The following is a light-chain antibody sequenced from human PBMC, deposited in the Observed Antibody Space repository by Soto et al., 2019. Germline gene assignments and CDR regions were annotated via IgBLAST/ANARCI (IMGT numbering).Light chain of an antibody. Sequence: QSALTQPASVSGSPGQSITISCTGTSSDVGSYNYVSWYQQHPGKAPKLMIYEVSNRPSGVSNRFSGSKSGNTASLTISGLQADDEADYYCSSYTSSTTVVFGGGTKLTVL. J-gene: IGLJ2*01. CDR1: SSDVGSYNY. CDR3: SSYTSSTTVV. CDR2: EVS. V-gene: IGLV2-14*01.